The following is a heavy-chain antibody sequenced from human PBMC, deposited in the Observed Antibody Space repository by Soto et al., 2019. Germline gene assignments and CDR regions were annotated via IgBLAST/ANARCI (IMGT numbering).Heavy chain of an antibody. CDR1: GFTFSSYW. CDR2: IKQDGSEK. CDR3: ARGTRDSSGYYHEEFDY. V-gene: IGHV3-7*05. Sequence: GGSLRLSCAASGFTFSSYWMSWVRQAPGKGLEWVANIKQDGSEKYYVDSVKGRFTISRDNAKNSLYLQMNSLRAEDTAVYYCARGTRDSSGYYHEEFDYWGQGTLVTVSS. D-gene: IGHD3-22*01. J-gene: IGHJ4*02.